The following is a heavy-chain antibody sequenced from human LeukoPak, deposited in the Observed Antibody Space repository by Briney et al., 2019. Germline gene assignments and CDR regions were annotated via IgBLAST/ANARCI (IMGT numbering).Heavy chain of an antibody. D-gene: IGHD2-2*01. V-gene: IGHV1-2*02. CDR1: GYTFTRYY. Sequence: GASVKVSCKASGYTFTRYYMHWVRQAPGQGLEWMGWINPNRGDTNYAQKFQGRVTMTRDTSISTAYMELSRLSSDDTAVYYCARDRELYCSSTSCYYYYYYYMDVWGKGTTVTVPS. CDR2: INPNRGDT. CDR3: ARDRELYCSSTSCYYYYYYYMDV. J-gene: IGHJ6*03.